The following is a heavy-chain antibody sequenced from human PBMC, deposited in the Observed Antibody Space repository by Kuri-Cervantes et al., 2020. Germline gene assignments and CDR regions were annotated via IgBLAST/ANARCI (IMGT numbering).Heavy chain of an antibody. CDR2: ISSNGGST. CDR3: AKSPRVYYGDYPPDY. V-gene: IGHV3-64*02. D-gene: IGHD4-17*01. J-gene: IGHJ4*02. CDR1: GFTFSSYA. Sequence: GESLKISCAASGFTFSSYAMHWVRQAPGKGLEYVSAISSNGGSTYYADSVKGRFTISRDNSKNTLYLQMNSLRAEDTAVYYCAKSPRVYYGDYPPDYWGQGTLVTVSS.